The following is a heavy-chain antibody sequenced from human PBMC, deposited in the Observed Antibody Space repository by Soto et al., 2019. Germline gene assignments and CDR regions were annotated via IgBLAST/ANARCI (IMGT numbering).Heavy chain of an antibody. V-gene: IGHV3-30*18. CDR3: AKPQQLGFDY. CDR1: GFTFSSYG. CDR2: ISYDGSNK. Sequence: QVQLVESGGGVVQPGRSLRLPCAASGFTFSSYGMHWVRQAPGKGLEWVAVISYDGSNKYYADSVKGRFTISRDNSKNTLYLQMNSLRAEDTAVYYCAKPQQLGFDYWGQGTLVTVSS. D-gene: IGHD6-13*01. J-gene: IGHJ4*02.